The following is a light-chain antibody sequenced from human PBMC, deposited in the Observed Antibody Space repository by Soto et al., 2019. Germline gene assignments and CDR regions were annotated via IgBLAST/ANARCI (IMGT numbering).Light chain of an antibody. Sequence: QSVLTQPPSASGTPGQWVTISCSGSSSNIGSNTVNWYQQLPGTAPKLLIYSNNQWPSGVPDRFSGSKSGTSASLAISGLQSEHEADYYCAAWDDSLNGPVFGGGTKLTVL. V-gene: IGLV1-44*01. CDR3: AAWDDSLNGPV. CDR1: SSNIGSNT. J-gene: IGLJ2*01. CDR2: SNN.